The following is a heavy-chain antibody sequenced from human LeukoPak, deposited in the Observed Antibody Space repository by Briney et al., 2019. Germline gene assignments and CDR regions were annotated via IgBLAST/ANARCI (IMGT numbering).Heavy chain of an antibody. D-gene: IGHD3-22*01. CDR3: ARDRYYYDSSGYRFFDY. J-gene: IGHJ4*02. V-gene: IGHV4-61*02. Sequence: SETLSLTCTVSGGSISSGSYHWSWIRQPAGKALEWIGRIYTSGSTNYNPSLKSRVTMSVDTSKNQFSLKLSSVTAADTAVYYCARDRYYYDSSGYRFFDYWGQGTLVTVSS. CDR1: GGSISSGSYH. CDR2: IYTSGST.